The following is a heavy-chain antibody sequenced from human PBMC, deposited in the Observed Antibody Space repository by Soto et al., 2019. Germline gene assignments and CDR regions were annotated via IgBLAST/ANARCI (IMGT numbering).Heavy chain of an antibody. D-gene: IGHD2-15*01. V-gene: IGHV1-18*01. CDR2: ISAYNGNT. CDR3: ARAIVVVVAATNNWFDP. J-gene: IGHJ5*02. CDR1: GYSFTSYG. Sequence: ASVKVSCKASGYSFTSYGISWVRQAPGQGLEWMGWISAYNGNTNYAQKLQGRVTMTTDTSTCTAYMELRSLRSDDTAVYYCARAIVVVVAATNNWFDPWGQGTLVTVS.